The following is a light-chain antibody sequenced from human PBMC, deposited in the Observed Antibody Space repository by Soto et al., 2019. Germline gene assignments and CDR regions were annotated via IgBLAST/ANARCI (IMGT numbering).Light chain of an antibody. Sequence: QSALTRPASVSGSPGQSIAISCTGTSSDVGSFNLVSWYQQHPGKAPKLLIYEGTKWPSGVSNRFSGSKSGNTASLTISGLQAEDEADYYCCSFGGSTTYVLFGGGTQLTVL. V-gene: IGLV2-23*01. CDR3: CSFGGSTTYVL. CDR1: SSDVGSFNL. CDR2: EGT. J-gene: IGLJ2*01.